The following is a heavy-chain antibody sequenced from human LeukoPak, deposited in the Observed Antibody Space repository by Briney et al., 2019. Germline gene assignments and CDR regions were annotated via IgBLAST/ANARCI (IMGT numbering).Heavy chain of an antibody. Sequence: GRSLRLSCAAYAFTFDDYAMHWVRHAPGEVLEWVSGISWNSGSIGYADSVKGRFTISRDNAKNALYLQMNSLRAEDTALYYCAKDSAYYYDSSGYSDYWGQGTLVTVSS. V-gene: IGHV3-9*01. CDR1: AFTFDDYA. CDR3: AKDSAYYYDSSGYSDY. D-gene: IGHD3-22*01. J-gene: IGHJ4*02. CDR2: ISWNSGSI.